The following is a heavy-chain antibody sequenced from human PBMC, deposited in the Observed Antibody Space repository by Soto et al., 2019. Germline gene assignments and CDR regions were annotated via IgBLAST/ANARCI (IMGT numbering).Heavy chain of an antibody. D-gene: IGHD2-2*01. CDR2: INHSGST. Sequence: SETLSLTCAVYGGSFSGYYWSWIRQPPGKGLEWIGEINHSGSTNYNPSLKSRVTISVDTSKNQFSLKLSSVTAADTAVYYCARGLRCSSTSCSYYYYGMDVWGQGTTVTVSS. V-gene: IGHV4-34*01. J-gene: IGHJ6*02. CDR3: ARGLRCSSTSCSYYYYGMDV. CDR1: GGSFSGYY.